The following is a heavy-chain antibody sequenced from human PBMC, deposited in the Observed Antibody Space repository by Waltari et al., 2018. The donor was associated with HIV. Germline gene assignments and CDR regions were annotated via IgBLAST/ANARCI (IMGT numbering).Heavy chain of an antibody. J-gene: IGHJ3*02. D-gene: IGHD3-22*01. CDR1: GFTFSSYS. CDR3: ARVHSRYYDSSGSYDAFDI. V-gene: IGHV3-21*01. CDR2: ISSSSSYI. Sequence: EVQLVESGGGLVKPGGSLRLSCAASGFTFSSYSMNWVRQAPGKGLEWVSSISSSSSYIYYADSVKGRFTISRDNAKNSLYLQMNSLRAEDTAVYYCARVHSRYYDSSGSYDAFDIWGQGTMVTVSS.